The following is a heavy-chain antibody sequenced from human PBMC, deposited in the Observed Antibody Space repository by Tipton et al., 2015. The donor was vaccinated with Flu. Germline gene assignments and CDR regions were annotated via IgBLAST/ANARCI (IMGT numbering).Heavy chain of an antibody. CDR1: GGSISSGTYY. Sequence: TPSLTCTVSGGSISSGTYYWSWIRQPAGKGLEWIGRIYTTGTTNSNPSLKSRVTISVDTSKNQFSLKLSSVTAADTAVYYCARGHASIDYWGQGTLVTVSS. CDR3: ARGHASIDY. V-gene: IGHV4-61*02. CDR2: IYTTGTT. J-gene: IGHJ4*02.